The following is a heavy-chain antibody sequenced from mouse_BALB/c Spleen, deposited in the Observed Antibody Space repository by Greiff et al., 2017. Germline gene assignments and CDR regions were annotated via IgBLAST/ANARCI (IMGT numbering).Heavy chain of an antibody. V-gene: IGHV2-6-7*01. D-gene: IGHD2-14*01. CDR2: IWGDGST. Sequence: VKLMESGPGLVAPSQSLSITCTVSGFSLTGYGVNWVRPPPGKGLEWLGMIWGDGSTYYNSALKSRLSISKDNSKSQVFLKMNSLQTDDTARDYCARDCYRYDVLAMDYWGQGTSVTVSA. J-gene: IGHJ4*01. CDR3: ARDCYRYDVLAMDY. CDR1: GFSLTGYG.